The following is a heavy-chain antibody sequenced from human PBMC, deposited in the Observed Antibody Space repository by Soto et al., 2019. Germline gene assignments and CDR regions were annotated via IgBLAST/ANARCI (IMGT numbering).Heavy chain of an antibody. Sequence: ASVKVSCKASGGTFSSYAISWVRQAPGQGLEWMGGIIPIFGTANYAQKFQGRVTITADESTSTAYMELSSLRSEDTAVYYCARAPAARSILVAAYYFDYWGQGTLVTVSS. CDR2: IIPIFGTA. CDR3: ARAPAARSILVAAYYFDY. V-gene: IGHV1-69*13. CDR1: GGTFSSYA. D-gene: IGHD5-12*01. J-gene: IGHJ4*02.